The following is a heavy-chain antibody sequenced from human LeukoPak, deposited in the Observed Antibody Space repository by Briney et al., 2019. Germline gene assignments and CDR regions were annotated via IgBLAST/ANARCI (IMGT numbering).Heavy chain of an antibody. D-gene: IGHD3-22*01. CDR1: GFTFNLFA. Sequence: SGGSLRLSCAAYGFTFNLFAMHWVRQAPGKGLEWVAVMSYDGSKKYYTDSVKGRFTISRDNSKNTLYVLINDLRPEDTAVYYCARWDHYYDSSAFIDYWGQGTLVTVSS. CDR3: ARWDHYYDSSAFIDY. J-gene: IGHJ4*02. V-gene: IGHV3-30*04. CDR2: MSYDGSKK.